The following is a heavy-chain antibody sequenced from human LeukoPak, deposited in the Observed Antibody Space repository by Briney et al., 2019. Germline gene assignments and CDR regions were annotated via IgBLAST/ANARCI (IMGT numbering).Heavy chain of an antibody. Sequence: PSETLSLTCAVYGGSFSGYYWSWIRQPPGKGLEWIGEINHSGSTNYNPSLESRVTISVDTSKNQFSLKLSSVTAADTALYYCARGYYGSGSLNWGQGTLVTVSS. CDR2: INHSGST. V-gene: IGHV4-34*01. D-gene: IGHD3-10*01. J-gene: IGHJ4*02. CDR1: GGSFSGYY. CDR3: ARGYYGSGSLN.